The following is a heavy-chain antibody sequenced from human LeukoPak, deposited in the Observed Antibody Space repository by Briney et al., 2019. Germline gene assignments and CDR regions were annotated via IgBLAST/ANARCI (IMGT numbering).Heavy chain of an antibody. D-gene: IGHD4-23*01. V-gene: IGHV1-46*01. Sequence: GASVKVSCKASGYTFTSYYMHWVRQAPGQGLEWMGIINPSGGSTSYAQKFQGRVTMTRDMSTSTVYMELSSLRSEDTAVYYCARDQYGGNRHHGLDYWGQGTLVTVSS. CDR1: GYTFTSYY. J-gene: IGHJ4*02. CDR3: ARDQYGGNRHHGLDY. CDR2: INPSGGST.